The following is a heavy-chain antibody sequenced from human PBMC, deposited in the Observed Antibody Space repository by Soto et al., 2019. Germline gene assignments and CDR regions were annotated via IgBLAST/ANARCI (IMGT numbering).Heavy chain of an antibody. CDR1: GDSLSNNNVA. D-gene: IGHD1-20*01. V-gene: IGHV6-1*01. CDR3: VRGRNCAFDV. J-gene: IGHJ3*01. CDR2: TYYTSKWYN. Sequence: SQTLSLTCAVSGDSLSNNNVAWNWIRQSPSRGLEWLGRTYYTSKWYNDYAVSVKSRITINPDTSKNQFSLQLNSVTPEDTAVYFCVRGRNCAFDVWAQGKMVTFS.